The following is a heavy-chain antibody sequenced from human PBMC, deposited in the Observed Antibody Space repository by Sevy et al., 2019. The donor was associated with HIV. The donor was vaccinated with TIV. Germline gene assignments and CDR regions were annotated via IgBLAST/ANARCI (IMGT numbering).Heavy chain of an antibody. CDR2: IKSKTDGGTT. V-gene: IGHV3-15*01. J-gene: IGHJ6*02. D-gene: IGHD5-18*01. CDR3: TTDWGDSGEDTAVTYYYCGMDV. CDR1: GFTFSNAW. Sequence: GGSLRLSCAASGFTFSNAWMSWVRQAPGKGLEWVGRIKSKTDGGTTDYAAPVKGRFTISRDDSKNTLYLQMISLKTDDTAVYYCTTDWGDSGEDTAVTYYYCGMDVWGQGTTVTVSS.